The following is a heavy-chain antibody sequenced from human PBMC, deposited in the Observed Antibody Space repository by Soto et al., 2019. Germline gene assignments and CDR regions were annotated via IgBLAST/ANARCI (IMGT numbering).Heavy chain of an antibody. Sequence: GGSLRLSCAASGFSLSSFAMHWVRQAPGKGLEWVATTSYDGLNTFYGEAVRGRFSISRDTSKNTLFLQMDSLKTEDTAVYFCAKSSSGLRDYFVSWGRGTLLTVSS. CDR2: TSYDGLNT. D-gene: IGHD3-10*01. V-gene: IGHV3-30-3*02. CDR1: GFSLSSFA. CDR3: AKSSSGLRDYFVS. J-gene: IGHJ5*02.